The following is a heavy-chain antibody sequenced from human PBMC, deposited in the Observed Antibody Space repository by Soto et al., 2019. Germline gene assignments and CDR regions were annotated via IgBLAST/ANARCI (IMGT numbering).Heavy chain of an antibody. V-gene: IGHV3-13*01. CDR2: IGTAGDT. CDR1: GFTFSSYD. D-gene: IGHD2-15*01. J-gene: IGHJ4*02. CDR3: ARGKPGLSSGDFDY. Sequence: GGFLRLSCAASGFTFSSYDMHWVRQATGKGLEWVSAIGTAGDTYYPGSVKGRFTISRENAKNSLYLQMNSLRAEDTAVYYCARGKPGLSSGDFDYWGQGTLVTIS.